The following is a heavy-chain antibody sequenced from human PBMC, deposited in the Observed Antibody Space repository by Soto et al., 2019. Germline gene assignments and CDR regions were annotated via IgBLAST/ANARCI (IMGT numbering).Heavy chain of an antibody. Sequence: GGSLRLSCAATGCMFGTYRMSWVRQAPGKGLEWVANIKHDGNEKYYADSVKGRFTVSRDNVKNFLHLQMSSLRGDDTGVYFCVRATLSWGHYYFRGLDVWGQGTTVPVSS. CDR3: VRATLSWGHYYFRGLDV. V-gene: IGHV3-7*01. D-gene: IGHD3-22*01. CDR1: GCMFGTYR. J-gene: IGHJ6*02. CDR2: IKHDGNEK.